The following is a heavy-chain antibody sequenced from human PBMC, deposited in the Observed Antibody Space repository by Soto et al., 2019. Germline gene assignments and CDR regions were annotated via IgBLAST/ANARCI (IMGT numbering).Heavy chain of an antibody. V-gene: IGHV3-23*01. CDR3: AKTYYVSGSYSYAMDV. CDR2: ISGSGGST. CDR1: GFIFSNYS. Sequence: GGSLRLSCAASGFIFSNYSMSWVRQAPGKGLAWVSTISGSGGSTYYADSVKGRFTISRDNSKNTLYLQMSSLRAEDAAVYYCAKTYYVSGSYSYAMDVWGQGTTVTVSS. D-gene: IGHD3-10*01. J-gene: IGHJ6*02.